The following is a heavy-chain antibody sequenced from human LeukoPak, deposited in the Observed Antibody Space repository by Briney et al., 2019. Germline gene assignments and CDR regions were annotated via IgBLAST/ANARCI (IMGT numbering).Heavy chain of an antibody. CDR1: GYTFTGYS. V-gene: IGHV1-2*02. Sequence: GASVKVSCKASGYTFTGYSIYWVRQTPGQKLEWMGWINPKTGTANSAQKFQGRVTMTRDTSISTAYMELSRLRSDDTAVYYCARDYYDSSGYSAHDYWGQGTLVTVSS. CDR3: ARDYYDSSGYSAHDY. CDR2: INPKTGTA. J-gene: IGHJ4*02. D-gene: IGHD3-22*01.